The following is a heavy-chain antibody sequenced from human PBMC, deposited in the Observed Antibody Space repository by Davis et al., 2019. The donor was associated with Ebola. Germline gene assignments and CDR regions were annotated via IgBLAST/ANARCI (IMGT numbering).Heavy chain of an antibody. J-gene: IGHJ4*02. CDR3: ARGAFGGVILGY. CDR2: IKQDGRQI. Sequence: GESLKISCAASGFSVTSNLMAWARQSPGKGLEWLANIKQDGRQIHYVDSVKGRFTISRDNAKNSLYLHMNSLRADDTAVYYCARGAFGGVILGYWGQGTLVTVSS. V-gene: IGHV3-7*01. CDR1: GFSVTSNL. D-gene: IGHD3-16*02.